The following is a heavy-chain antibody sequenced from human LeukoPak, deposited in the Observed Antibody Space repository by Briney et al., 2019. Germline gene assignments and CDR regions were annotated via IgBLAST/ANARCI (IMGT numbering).Heavy chain of an antibody. J-gene: IGHJ3*02. V-gene: IGHV3-48*03. D-gene: IGHD6-6*01. Sequence: GGSLRLSCAASEFTFTSYELNWVRQAPGKGLGWVSYISSSGNTISYADSVKGRFTISRDNAKNSLYLQVISLRAEDTAVYYCARGPSIAARYDAFDIWGQGTMVTVSS. CDR3: ARGPSIAARYDAFDI. CDR2: ISSSGNTI. CDR1: EFTFTSYE.